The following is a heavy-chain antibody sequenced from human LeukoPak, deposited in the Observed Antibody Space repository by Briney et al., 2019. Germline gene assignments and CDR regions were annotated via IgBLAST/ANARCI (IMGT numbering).Heavy chain of an antibody. J-gene: IGHJ5*01. CDR1: GYTFTGYY. Sequence: ASVKVSCKASGYTFTGYYIHWVRQAPGQGLEWVGLINPTGTWTLYAQNFQGRITLTRDMFTTTDYMELSSLTSEDTAVYYCARDNSVGDIAWWFDPWGQGTLVTVSS. CDR3: ARDNSVGDIAWWFDP. D-gene: IGHD2-15*01. V-gene: IGHV1-46*01. CDR2: INPTGTWT.